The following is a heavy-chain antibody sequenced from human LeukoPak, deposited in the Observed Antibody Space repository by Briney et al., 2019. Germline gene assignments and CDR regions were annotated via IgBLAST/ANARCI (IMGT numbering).Heavy chain of an antibody. Sequence: SETLSLTCTVSGXSISGYYGNWIRQPPGKGLEWIGYIYYSGTTNYNPSLKSRLTISLDTPKNQFSLKLSSVTPADTAVYYCARAHLSETDFDSWGQGTLVSVSS. CDR1: GXSISGYY. CDR2: IYYSGTT. V-gene: IGHV4-59*01. CDR3: ARAHLSETDFDS. J-gene: IGHJ4*02. D-gene: IGHD3-3*01.